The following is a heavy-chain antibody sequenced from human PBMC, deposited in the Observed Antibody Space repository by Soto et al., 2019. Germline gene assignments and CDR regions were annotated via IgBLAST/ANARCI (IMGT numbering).Heavy chain of an antibody. CDR3: ARDRAPVGAFDI. J-gene: IGHJ3*02. CDR1: GGSISSYY. D-gene: IGHD3-16*01. CDR2: IYYSGST. V-gene: IGHV4-59*01. Sequence: QVQLQESGPGLVKPSETLSLTCTVSGGSISSYYWSWIRQPPGKGLGWIGYIYYSGSTNYNPSLKSRVTISVDTSKNQFSLKLSSVTAADTAVYYCARDRAPVGAFDIWGQGTMVTVSS.